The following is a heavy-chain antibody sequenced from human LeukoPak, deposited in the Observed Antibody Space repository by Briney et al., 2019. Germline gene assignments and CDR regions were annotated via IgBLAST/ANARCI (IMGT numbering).Heavy chain of an antibody. D-gene: IGHD6-13*01. Sequence: ASVKVSCKASGYTFTGYYMHWVRQAPGQGLEWMGWINPNSGGTNYAQKFQGRVTMIRDTSISTAYMELSRLRSDDTAVYYCARDLGYSSSWPYNWFDPWGQGTLVTVSS. J-gene: IGHJ5*02. CDR3: ARDLGYSSSWPYNWFDP. CDR1: GYTFTGYY. CDR2: INPNSGGT. V-gene: IGHV1-2*02.